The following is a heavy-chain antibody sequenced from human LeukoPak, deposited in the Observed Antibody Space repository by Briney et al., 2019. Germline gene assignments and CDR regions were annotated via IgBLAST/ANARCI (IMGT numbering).Heavy chain of an antibody. CDR2: IGAYNGDT. CDR1: GYTFTNYG. Sequence: ASVKVSCKPSGYTFTNYGISWVRQAPGQGLEWMGWIGAYNGDTNYAQKLQGRVTMTTDTSTSTAYMELRSLRSDDTAVYYCVRDHCSGGSCPSFDYWGQGTLLTVSS. CDR3: VRDHCSGGSCPSFDY. V-gene: IGHV1-18*01. J-gene: IGHJ4*02. D-gene: IGHD2-15*01.